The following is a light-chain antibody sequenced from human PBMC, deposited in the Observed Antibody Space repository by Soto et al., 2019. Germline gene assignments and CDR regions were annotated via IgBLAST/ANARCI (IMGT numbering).Light chain of an antibody. Sequence: ETVMTQSPATLSVSPGERATLSCRASQSVNSNLAWYQQESGQPPRLLVFGASTRATGVPARFSGSGSGTEFTLTISGXQSEDFAVYFCQQYASWPLTFGGGSKVDIK. CDR3: QQYASWPLT. CDR1: QSVNSN. J-gene: IGKJ4*01. V-gene: IGKV3-15*01. CDR2: GAS.